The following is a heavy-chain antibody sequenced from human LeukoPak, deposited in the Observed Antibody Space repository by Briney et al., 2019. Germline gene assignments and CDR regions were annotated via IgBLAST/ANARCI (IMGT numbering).Heavy chain of an antibody. V-gene: IGHV3-7*03. CDR3: ARDKTYSSSWYGYDY. CDR2: IKEDGSEK. CDR1: EFTYSSYW. D-gene: IGHD6-13*01. J-gene: IGHJ4*02. Sequence: GGSLTLSCAASEFTYSSYWMSWVRQAPGKGLEWVANIKEDGSEKYYVDSVKGRFTISRDNARNSLYLQMNSLRAEDTAVYYCARDKTYSSSWYGYDYWGQGTLVTVPS.